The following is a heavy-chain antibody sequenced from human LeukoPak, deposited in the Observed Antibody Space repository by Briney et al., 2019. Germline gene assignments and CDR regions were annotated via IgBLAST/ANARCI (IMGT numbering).Heavy chain of an antibody. J-gene: IGHJ3*02. D-gene: IGHD5-18*01. CDR3: AKLNTAMALYAFDI. V-gene: IGHV4-34*01. CDR2: IYYSGST. CDR1: GGSFSGYY. Sequence: SETLSLTCAVYGGSFSGYYWSWIRQPPGKGLEWIGSIYYSGSTYYNPSLKSRVTISVDTSKNQFSLKLSSVTAADTAVYYCAKLNTAMALYAFDIWGQGTMVTVSS.